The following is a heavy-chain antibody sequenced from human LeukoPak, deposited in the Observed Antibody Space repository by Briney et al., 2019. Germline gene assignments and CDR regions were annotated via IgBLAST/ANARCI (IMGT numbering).Heavy chain of an antibody. V-gene: IGHV4-4*07. Sequence: SETLSLTCAVYGGSFSGYYWSWIRQPAGKGLEWIGRIYTSGSTNYNPSLKSRVTMSVDTSKNQFSLKLSSVTAADTAVYYCARDRPQDCSSTSCLFLYFDLWGRGTLVTVSS. CDR3: ARDRPQDCSSTSCLFLYFDL. J-gene: IGHJ2*01. CDR2: IYTSGST. CDR1: GGSFSGYY. D-gene: IGHD2-2*01.